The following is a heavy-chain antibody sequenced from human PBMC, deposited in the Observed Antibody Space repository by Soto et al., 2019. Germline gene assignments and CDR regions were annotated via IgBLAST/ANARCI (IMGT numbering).Heavy chain of an antibody. V-gene: IGHV4-61*01. D-gene: IGHD4-17*01. J-gene: IGHJ4*02. CDR3: ARVEDYGDYFDY. Sequence: SETLSLTCTVSGGSFRSGSYYWSWIRQPPGKGLEWIGYIYYSGTTNYNPSLKSRVTISVDTSKNQFSLKLSSVTAADTAVYYCARVEDYGDYFDYWGQGTLVTVSS. CDR2: IYYSGTT. CDR1: GGSFRSGSYY.